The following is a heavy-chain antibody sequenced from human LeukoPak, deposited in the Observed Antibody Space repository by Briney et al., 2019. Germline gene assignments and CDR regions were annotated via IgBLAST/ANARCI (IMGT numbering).Heavy chain of an antibody. V-gene: IGHV3-23*01. CDR1: EFTFSSYA. Sequence: GGSLRLSCAASEFTFSSYAMSWVRQAPGKGLEWVSAISGSGGSTYYADSVKGRFTISRDNSKNTLYLQMNSLRAEDTAVYYCAIDILTGTPGDWFDPWGQGTLVTVSS. CDR3: AIDILTGTPGDWFDP. CDR2: ISGSGGST. J-gene: IGHJ5*02. D-gene: IGHD3-9*01.